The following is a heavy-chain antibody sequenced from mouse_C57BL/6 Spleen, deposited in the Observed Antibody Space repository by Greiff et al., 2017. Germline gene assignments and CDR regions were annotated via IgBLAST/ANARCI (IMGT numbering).Heavy chain of an antibody. J-gene: IGHJ2*01. CDR3: ARERDSHFDY. V-gene: IGHV5-16*01. CDR1: GFTFSDYY. CDR2: INYDGSST. Sequence: DVKLVESEGGLVQPGSSMKLSCTASGFTFSDYYMAWVRQVPEKGLEWVANINYDGSSTYYLDSLKSRFIISRDNAKNILYLQMSSLKSEDTATYYCARERDSHFDYWGQGTTLTVSS.